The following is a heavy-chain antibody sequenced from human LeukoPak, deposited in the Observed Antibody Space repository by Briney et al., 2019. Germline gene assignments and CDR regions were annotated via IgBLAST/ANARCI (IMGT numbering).Heavy chain of an antibody. CDR3: ARDSAGNDY. Sequence: PGGSLRLSCAASGFSFSTYSMNWVRQAPGKGLEWVSYIVGSSSTIYYADSVKGRFTISRGNAKNSLYLQMDSLRAEDTAMYYCARDSAGNDYWGQGTLVTVSS. D-gene: IGHD6-13*01. V-gene: IGHV3-48*04. CDR1: GFSFSTYS. CDR2: IVGSSSTI. J-gene: IGHJ4*02.